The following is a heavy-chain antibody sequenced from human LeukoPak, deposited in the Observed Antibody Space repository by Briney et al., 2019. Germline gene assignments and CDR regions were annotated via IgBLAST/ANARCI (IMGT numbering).Heavy chain of an antibody. J-gene: IGHJ6*03. V-gene: IGHV4-34*01. CDR2: INHSGST. CDR1: GGSFSGYY. CDR3: ARGRGYYYYMEV. Sequence: PSETLSLTCAVYGGSFSGYYWSWIRQPPGKGLEWIGEINHSGSTNYNPSLKSRVTISVDTSKNQFSLKLSSVTAADTAVYYCARGRGYYYYMEVWGKRTTVTVSS.